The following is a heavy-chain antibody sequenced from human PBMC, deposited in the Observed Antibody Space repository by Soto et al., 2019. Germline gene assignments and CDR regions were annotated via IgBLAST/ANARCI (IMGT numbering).Heavy chain of an antibody. CDR3: ARGGRHSDYYYYYGMDV. D-gene: IGHD6-25*01. CDR2: INTSGGSP. Sequence: ASVKVSCKAFGYAFTIYYIHWVRQAPGQGLEWMGVINTSGGSPTYAQKFQDRVTMTRDTPTSTVYMELSSLRSEDTAVYYCARGGRHSDYYYYYGMDVWGQGTTVTVSS. V-gene: IGHV1-46*01. J-gene: IGHJ6*02. CDR1: GYAFTIYY.